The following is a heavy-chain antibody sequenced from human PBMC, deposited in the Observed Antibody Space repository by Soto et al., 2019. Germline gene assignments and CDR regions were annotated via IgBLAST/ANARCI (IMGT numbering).Heavy chain of an antibody. D-gene: IGHD3-3*01. J-gene: IGHJ6*02. V-gene: IGHV3-23*01. CDR3: TKGGVRFLEWLGDV. CDR2: ISDSGGRT. CDR1: GFSFISYA. Sequence: DVQLLESGGGLVQPGKSLRLSCAASGFSFISYAMSWVRQVPGKRLEWVSSISDSGGRTFYAESVEGRFTISRDDSTSTLFLQMKSLRAEDTAIYYCTKGGVRFLEWLGDVWGQGTTVTVSS.